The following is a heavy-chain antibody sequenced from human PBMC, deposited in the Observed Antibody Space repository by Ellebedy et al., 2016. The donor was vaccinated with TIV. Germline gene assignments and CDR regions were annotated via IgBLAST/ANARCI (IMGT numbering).Heavy chain of an antibody. J-gene: IGHJ4*02. CDR1: GGSVTNYF. CDR3: SRERGTGAPIAGFDY. V-gene: IGHV4-59*02. Sequence: MPSETLSLTCTVSGGSVTNYFWNWIRQPPGKGLEWIGYLRYSGSTTYNPSLKSRVTISVDTSKNQFSLKLNSVTAADTAVYYCSRERGTGAPIAGFDYWGQGTLVTVSS. CDR2: LRYSGST. D-gene: IGHD2-8*02.